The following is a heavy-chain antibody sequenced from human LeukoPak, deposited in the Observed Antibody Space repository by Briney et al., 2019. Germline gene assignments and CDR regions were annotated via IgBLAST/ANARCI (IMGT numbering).Heavy chain of an antibody. D-gene: IGHD3-22*01. CDR2: ISAYNGNT. Sequence: ASVKVSCKASGYTFTSYGISWVRQAPGQGLEWMGWISAYNGNTNYAQKLQGRVTMTTDTSTSTAYVELRSLRSDDTAVYYCAREYYYDSSGYYRVIDYWGQGTLVTVSS. CDR3: AREYYYDSSGYYRVIDY. CDR1: GYTFTSYG. J-gene: IGHJ4*02. V-gene: IGHV1-18*01.